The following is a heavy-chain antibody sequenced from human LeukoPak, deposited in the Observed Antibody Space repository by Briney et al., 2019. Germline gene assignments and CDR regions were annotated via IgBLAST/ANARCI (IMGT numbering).Heavy chain of an antibody. D-gene: IGHD3-10*01. J-gene: IGHJ4*02. V-gene: IGHV4-61*02. CDR3: AGRSFGPHDY. CDR2: IYTSGST. Sequence: SETLSLTCTVSGGSISSGSYYWSWIRQPAGKGLEWIGRIYTSGSTNYNPSLKSRVTMSVDTSKNQFSLKLSSVTAADTAVYYCAGRSFGPHDYWGQGTLVTVSS. CDR1: GGSISSGSYY.